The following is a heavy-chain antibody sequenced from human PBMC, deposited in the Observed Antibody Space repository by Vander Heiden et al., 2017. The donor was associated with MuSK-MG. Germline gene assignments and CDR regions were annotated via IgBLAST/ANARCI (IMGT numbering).Heavy chain of an antibody. V-gene: IGHV3-33*01. D-gene: IGHD3-22*01. CDR1: GFTFSSYG. J-gene: IGHJ6*02. CDR2: IWYDGSNK. Sequence: QVQLVESGGGVVQPGRSLRLSCAASGFTFSSYGLHWVPQAPGKGLEWVAVIWYDGSNKYYADSGKGRFTISRDNSKNTLYLQMNSLRAEDTAVYYCARDKGYYYDSSGYYYGYYYYYYGMDVWGQGTTVTVSS. CDR3: ARDKGYYYDSSGYYYGYYYYYYGMDV.